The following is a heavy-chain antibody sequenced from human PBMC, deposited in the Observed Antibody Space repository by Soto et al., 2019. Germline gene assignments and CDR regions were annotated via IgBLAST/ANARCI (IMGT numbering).Heavy chain of an antibody. D-gene: IGHD3-3*01. CDR2: INSDGSST. CDR3: ARGYYDFWSGYYPSYYFDC. J-gene: IGHJ4*02. V-gene: IGHV3-74*01. CDR1: GFTFSSYW. Sequence: GGSLRLSCAASGFTFSSYWMHWVRQAPGKGLVWVSRINSDGSSTSYADSVKGRFTISRDNAKNTLYLQMNSLRAEDTAVYYCARGYYDFWSGYYPSYYFDCWGQGTLVTVSS.